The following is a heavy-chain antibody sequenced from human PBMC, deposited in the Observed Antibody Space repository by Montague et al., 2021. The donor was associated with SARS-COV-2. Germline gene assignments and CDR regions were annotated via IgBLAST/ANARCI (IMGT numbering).Heavy chain of an antibody. Sequence: CAISGDSVVSNSVAWSWIRHSPSRGLEWLGRTYYRSKWYSDYAPSVRGRLTVNPDASRNEFSMELNYVTPEDTAVYYCVRYSGWFYFDFWGQGTLVTVSS. J-gene: IGHJ4*02. V-gene: IGHV6-1*01. CDR1: GDSVVSNSVA. CDR2: TYYRSKWYS. D-gene: IGHD6-19*01. CDR3: VRYSGWFYFDF.